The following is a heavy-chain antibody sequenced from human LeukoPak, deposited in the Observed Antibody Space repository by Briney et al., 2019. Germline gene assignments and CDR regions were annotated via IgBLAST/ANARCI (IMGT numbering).Heavy chain of an antibody. Sequence: GGSLRLSCAASGFTVSTNYMAWVRQAPGKGLEWVSVMYSGGSTYYADSVKGRFTLSRGNSKNTLYLQMNSLRAEDTAVYYCARELNIVTTTQYYFDYWGQGTLVTVSS. CDR1: GFTVSTNY. V-gene: IGHV3-66*01. J-gene: IGHJ4*02. D-gene: IGHD5-12*01. CDR3: ARELNIVTTTQYYFDY. CDR2: MYSGGST.